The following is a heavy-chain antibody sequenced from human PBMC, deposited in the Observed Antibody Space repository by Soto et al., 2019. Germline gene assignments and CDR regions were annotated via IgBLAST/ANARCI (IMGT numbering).Heavy chain of an antibody. CDR3: ARTIGYSYGYFDY. Sequence: QVQLQESGPGLVKPSEILSLTCTVSGGSISSYYWSWIRQPPGKGLEWIGYIYYSGSTNYNPSLKSRVTISVDTSKNQFSLKLSSVTAADTAVYYCARTIGYSYGYFDYWGQGTLVTVSS. CDR2: IYYSGST. V-gene: IGHV4-59*01. J-gene: IGHJ4*02. CDR1: GGSISSYY. D-gene: IGHD5-18*01.